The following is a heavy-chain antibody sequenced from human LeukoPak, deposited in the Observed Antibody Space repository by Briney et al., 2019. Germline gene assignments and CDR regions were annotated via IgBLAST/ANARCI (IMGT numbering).Heavy chain of an antibody. CDR2: ISGSGGST. V-gene: IGHV3-23*01. CDR3: ARGRYCSGGSCSGSYFDY. Sequence: PGGSLRLSCAASGLTLSSYAMSWVRQAPGKGLEWVSGISGSGGSTYYADSVKGRFTISRDNSKNTVYLQMNSLRAEDTALYYCARGRYCSGGSCSGSYFDYWGQGTLVTVSS. D-gene: IGHD2-15*01. J-gene: IGHJ4*02. CDR1: GLTLSSYA.